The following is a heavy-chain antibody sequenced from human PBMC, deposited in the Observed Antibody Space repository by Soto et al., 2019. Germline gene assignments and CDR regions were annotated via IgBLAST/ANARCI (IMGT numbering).Heavy chain of an antibody. Sequence: QVQLVQSGAEVKKPGSSVKVSCKASGGTFSSYAISWVRQAPGQGLEWMGGIIPIFGTANYAQKFQGRVTITADEATSTAYMELSSLRSEDTAVYYCARSEVVVVAATGWFDPWGQGTLVTVSS. V-gene: IGHV1-69*12. CDR2: IIPIFGTA. D-gene: IGHD2-15*01. CDR3: ARSEVVVVAATGWFDP. CDR1: GGTFSSYA. J-gene: IGHJ5*02.